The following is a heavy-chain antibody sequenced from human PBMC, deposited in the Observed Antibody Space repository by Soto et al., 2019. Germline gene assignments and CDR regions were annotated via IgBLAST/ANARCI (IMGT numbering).Heavy chain of an antibody. CDR2: IIPIFGTA. D-gene: IGHD5-12*01. Sequence: GASVKVSCKASGGTFSSYAISWVRQAPGQGLEWMGGIIPIFGTANYAQKFQGRVTITADKSTSTAYMELSSLRSEDTAVYYCARGAWLRYTGYYYGMDVWGQGTTVTVSS. CDR1: GGTFSSYA. V-gene: IGHV1-69*06. CDR3: ARGAWLRYTGYYYGMDV. J-gene: IGHJ6*02.